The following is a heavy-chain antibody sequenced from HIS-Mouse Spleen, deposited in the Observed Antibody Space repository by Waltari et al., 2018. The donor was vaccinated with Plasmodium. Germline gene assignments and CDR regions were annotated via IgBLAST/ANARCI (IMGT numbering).Heavy chain of an antibody. D-gene: IGHD3-3*01. CDR1: GFTFSSYG. V-gene: IGHV3-30*18. CDR2: ISYDGSNK. J-gene: IGHJ4*02. CDR3: AKEVLGYYDFWSRPDY. Sequence: QVQLVESGGGVVQPGRSLRLSCAASGFTFSSYGMHWVRQAPGKGLEWGAVISYDGSNKYYADSVKGRFTISRDKSKNTLYLQMNSLRAEDTAVYYCAKEVLGYYDFWSRPDYWGQGTLVTVSS.